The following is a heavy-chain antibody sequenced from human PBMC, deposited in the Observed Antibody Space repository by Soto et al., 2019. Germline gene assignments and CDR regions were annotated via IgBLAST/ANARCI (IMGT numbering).Heavy chain of an antibody. V-gene: IGHV1-18*01. Sequence: ASVKVSCKASGYTFTSYGISWVRQAPGQGLEWMGWISAYNGNTNYAQKLQGRVTMTTVTSTSTAYMELRSLRSDDTAVYYCARVSDYYGSGGPWGQGTLVTVSS. CDR3: ARVSDYYGSGGP. CDR2: ISAYNGNT. D-gene: IGHD3-10*01. J-gene: IGHJ5*02. CDR1: GYTFTSYG.